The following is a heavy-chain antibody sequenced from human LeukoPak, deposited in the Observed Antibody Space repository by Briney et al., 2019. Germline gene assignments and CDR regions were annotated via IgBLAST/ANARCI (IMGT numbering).Heavy chain of an antibody. CDR2: IIPIFGTA. CDR1: GGTFSSYT. J-gene: IGHJ4*02. D-gene: IGHD1-26*01. V-gene: IGHV1-69*15. Sequence: SVKVSCKASGGTFSSYTISWARQAPGQGLEWMGRIIPIFGTANYAQKFQGRVTITADESTSTAYMELSSLRSEDTAVYYCARAAQYSGSYGYWGQGTLVTVSS. CDR3: ARAAQYSGSYGY.